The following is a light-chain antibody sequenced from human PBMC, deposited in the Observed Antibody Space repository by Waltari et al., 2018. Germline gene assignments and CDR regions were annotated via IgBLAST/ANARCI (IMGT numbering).Light chain of an antibody. CDR1: SRDVGSSNL. J-gene: IGLJ2*01. CDR3: CSYAGGSAFVV. V-gene: IGLV2-23*03. Sequence: QSALTQPASLSGSPGQSITISCTGTSRDVGSSNLVSWYQQHPGEAPKLIIYEGSKRPSVVSNRFSGSKSGNTASLTISGLQAEDEADYHCCSYAGGSAFVVFGGGTKLTVL. CDR2: EGS.